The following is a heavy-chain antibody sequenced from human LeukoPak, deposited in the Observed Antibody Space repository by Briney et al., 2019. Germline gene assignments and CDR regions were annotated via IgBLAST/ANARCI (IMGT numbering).Heavy chain of an antibody. CDR3: AKPTLVLRFLECLWVD. V-gene: IGHV3-23*01. D-gene: IGHD3-3*01. CDR2: ISGSGGST. CDR1: GFTFSSYA. Sequence: PGGSLRLSCAASGFTFSSYAMSWVRQAPGKGLEWVSAISGSGGSTYYTDSVKGRFTISRDNSKNTLYLQMNSLRAEDTAVYYCAKPTLVLRFLECLWVDWGQETLVTVSS. J-gene: IGHJ4*02.